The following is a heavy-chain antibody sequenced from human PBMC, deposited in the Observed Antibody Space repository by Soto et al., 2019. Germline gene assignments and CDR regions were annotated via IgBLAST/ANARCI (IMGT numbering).Heavy chain of an antibody. V-gene: IGHV4-38-2*01. J-gene: IGHJ3*01. CDR1: VHSISTAYD. D-gene: IGHD3-3*01. Sequence: ETLALTSAVSVHSISTAYDWAWVRQFPTTGLKVIARIYFNGNTFYNPTLSSRVSISSDTSKNQFVLNLNCVTAADTAIYCCARVRRSGSSYDGFDVWGQGTVVTVSS. CDR2: IYFNGNT. CDR3: ARVRRSGSSYDGFDV.